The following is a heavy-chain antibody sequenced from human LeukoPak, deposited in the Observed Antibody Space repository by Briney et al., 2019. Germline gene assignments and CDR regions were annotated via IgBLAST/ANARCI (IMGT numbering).Heavy chain of an antibody. CDR1: GASIISGINY. V-gene: IGHV4-39*07. CDR2: FYSGGST. CDR3: ARSKAYYDVLTGYYGRVGLDYFDY. Sequence: SETFSLTCSVSGASIISGINYWGWIRQPPGKPLEWFGGFYSGGSTYYNPSLKSRVIIIIDTPKNHFSLTLSSVIAADTAVYYCARSKAYYDVLTGYYGRVGLDYFDYWGQGTLVTVSS. D-gene: IGHD3-9*01. J-gene: IGHJ4*02.